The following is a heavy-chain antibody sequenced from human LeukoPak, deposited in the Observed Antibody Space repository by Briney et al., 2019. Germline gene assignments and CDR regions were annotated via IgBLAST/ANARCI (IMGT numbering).Heavy chain of an antibody. J-gene: IGHJ4*02. CDR3: ARDVVGATYFD. CDR1: GFSFSNHG. V-gene: IGHV3-33*01. D-gene: IGHD1-26*01. Sequence: GGSLRLSCAASGFSFSNHGMHWVRQAPGKRLEWVAVIWDDGNNKRYANSVNGRFTISRDNSENTLYLQMNGLTAEDTAMYYCARDVVGATYFDWGQGTLVTVSS. CDR2: IWDDGNNK.